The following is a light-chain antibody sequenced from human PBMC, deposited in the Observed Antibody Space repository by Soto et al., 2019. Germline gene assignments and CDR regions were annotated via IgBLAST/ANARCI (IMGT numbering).Light chain of an antibody. CDR2: SAS. J-gene: IGKJ1*01. V-gene: IGKV1-5*03. Sequence: DIRMTQSPSTLSASLGDRVTISCRASRNIDSCLAWYQQRPGGIHQRLIYSASNLQNVVPSRFSGSGSWTDFTLTINGLQTDDFATYYCQEFHSSSRTFGQGTRV. CDR3: QEFHSSSRT. CDR1: RNIDSC.